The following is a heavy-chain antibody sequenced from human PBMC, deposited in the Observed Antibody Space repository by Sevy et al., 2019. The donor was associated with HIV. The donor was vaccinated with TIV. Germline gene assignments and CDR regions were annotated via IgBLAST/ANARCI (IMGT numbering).Heavy chain of an antibody. CDR1: GFIFSNYN. Sequence: GGSLRLSCTASGFIFSNYNMNWVRQAPGKGLEWVSYIRSSSNDIYYADSVKGRFTISRDNAKNSLYLQMNSLRAEDTAVYYCARAMGVWGQGTTVTVSS. CDR3: ARAMGV. V-gene: IGHV3-21*01. J-gene: IGHJ6*02. CDR2: IRSSSNDI.